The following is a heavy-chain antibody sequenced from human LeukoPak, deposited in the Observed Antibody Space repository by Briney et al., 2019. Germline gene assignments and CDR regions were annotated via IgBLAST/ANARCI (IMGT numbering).Heavy chain of an antibody. CDR2: ISAYNGNT. CDR3: ARSDYRYCSGGSCSSFDY. D-gene: IGHD2-15*01. Sequence: AASVKVSCKASGYTFTSYGISWVRQAPGQGLEWMGWISAYNGNTNYAQKLQGRVTMTTDTSTSTAYMELRSLRSDDTVVYYCARSDYRYCSGGSCSSFDYWGQGTLVTVSS. V-gene: IGHV1-18*01. J-gene: IGHJ4*02. CDR1: GYTFTSYG.